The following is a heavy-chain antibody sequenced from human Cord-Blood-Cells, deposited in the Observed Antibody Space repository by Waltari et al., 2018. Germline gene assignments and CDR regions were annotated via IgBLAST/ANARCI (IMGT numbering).Heavy chain of an antibody. CDR1: GFTFSNAW. CDR3: TTANY. CDR2: NKSKTDGGTT. J-gene: IGHJ4*02. Sequence: EVQLVESGGGLVKPGGSLRLSCAASGFTFSNAWMSWVRQAPGKGLEWVGRNKSKTDGGTTYYAAPVKGRFTISRDDSKNTLYLQMNSLKAEDTAVYYCTTANYWGQGTLVTVSS. V-gene: IGHV3-15*01.